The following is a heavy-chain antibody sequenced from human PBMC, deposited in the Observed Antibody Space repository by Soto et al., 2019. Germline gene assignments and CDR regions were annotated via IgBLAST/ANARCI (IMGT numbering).Heavy chain of an antibody. CDR3: ARHPPITMIVVVITPPHTPPDY. V-gene: IGHV3-23*01. CDR1: GFTFSSYA. J-gene: IGHJ4*02. D-gene: IGHD3-22*01. Sequence: HPGGSLRLSCAASGFTFSSYAMSWVRQAPGKGLEWVSAISGSGGSTYYADSVKGRFTISRDNSKNTLYLQMNSLRAEDTAVYYCARHPPITMIVVVITPPHTPPDYWGQGTLVTVSS. CDR2: ISGSGGST.